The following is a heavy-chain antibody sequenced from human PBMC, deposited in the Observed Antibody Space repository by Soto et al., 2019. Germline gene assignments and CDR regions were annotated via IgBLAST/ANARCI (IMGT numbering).Heavy chain of an antibody. CDR3: AVSRRMGARTTAYGMDV. Sequence: EEQLVESGGGLAKQGGSRRLSCAASGFRFSDYCMNWVRQAPGKGLEWVSSISSTSRYIYYADSVQGRFTIFRDNAKKSAYLQMTSLRPEDTAVYYCAVSRRMGARTTAYGMDVWGQGTTVTV. D-gene: IGHD1-26*01. CDR1: GFRFSDYC. CDR2: ISSTSRYI. J-gene: IGHJ6*02. V-gene: IGHV3-21*01.